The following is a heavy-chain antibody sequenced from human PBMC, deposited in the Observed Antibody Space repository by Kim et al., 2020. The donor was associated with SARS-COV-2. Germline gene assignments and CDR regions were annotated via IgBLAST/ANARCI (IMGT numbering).Heavy chain of an antibody. V-gene: IGHV1-18*01. CDR1: GYTFTRYG. CDR3: AREGYCSGATCYSGASDY. CDR2: LSGYNGNT. D-gene: IGHD2-15*01. Sequence: ASVKVSFKASGYTFTRYGICWVRQAPGQGLEWMGWLSGYNGNTNYAQKFQGRVTMTTDTSTNTAYMDLRSLRSDDTAVYYCAREGYCSGATCYSGASDYWGQGTLVTVPS. J-gene: IGHJ4*02.